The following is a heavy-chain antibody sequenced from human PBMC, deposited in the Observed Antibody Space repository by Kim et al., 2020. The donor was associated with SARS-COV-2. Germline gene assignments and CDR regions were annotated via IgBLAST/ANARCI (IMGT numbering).Heavy chain of an antibody. D-gene: IGHD1-1*01. CDR2: IRSKPNSYAS. CDR3: TRVPWTTLAFWYAFD. V-gene: IGHV3-73*01. CDR1: GFTFSGSA. J-gene: IGHJ3*02. Sequence: GGSLRLSCAASGFTFSGSALHWVRQASGKGPEWVCLIRSKPNSYASAYAAPGRCSFTISSDDSKHTAHLQRNNLKTEDTSVYYCTRVPWTTLAFWYAFD.